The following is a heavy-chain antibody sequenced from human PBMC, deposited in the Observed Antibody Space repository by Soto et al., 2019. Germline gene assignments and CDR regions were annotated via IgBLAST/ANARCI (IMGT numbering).Heavy chain of an antibody. CDR2: IYWNDDK. Sequence: SGPTLVNPTQTLTLTCTLSGLSLTTGGVAVAWVRQPPGKALECPALIYWNDDKRYSPALQRRLTITEDTSRHQVVLTMTDMDPEDTATYYCVHKQLFPSAASSYVTDVWGQGTTVTVSS. D-gene: IGHD6-6*01. CDR1: GLSLTTGGVA. CDR3: VHKQLFPSAASSYVTDV. V-gene: IGHV2-5*01. J-gene: IGHJ6*02.